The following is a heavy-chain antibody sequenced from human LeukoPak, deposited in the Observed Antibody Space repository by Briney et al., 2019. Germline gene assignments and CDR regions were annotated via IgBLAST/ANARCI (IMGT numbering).Heavy chain of an antibody. CDR2: IKSKIDGGAT. V-gene: IGHV3-15*01. CDR3: TSSGTSGAGDFDY. Sequence: GGSLRLSCAASGFTFSNAWVSWVRQAPGKGLEWIGRIKSKIDGGATDYAAPVKGRFTISRDDSKNTLYLQMNSLKTEDTAVYYCTSSGTSGAGDFDYWGQGTLVTVSS. CDR1: GFTFSNAW. J-gene: IGHJ4*02. D-gene: IGHD1-26*01.